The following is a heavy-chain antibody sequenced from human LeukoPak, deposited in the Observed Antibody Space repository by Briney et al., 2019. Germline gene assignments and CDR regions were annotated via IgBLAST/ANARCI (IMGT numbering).Heavy chain of an antibody. J-gene: IGHJ4*02. CDR1: GFTVNAYA. V-gene: IGHV3-23*01. CDR2: IYDDNT. D-gene: IGHD3-10*01. Sequence: GVSLRLSCAASGFTVNAYAMAWVRQAPGKGLEWDSTIYDDNTYYADSVKGRFAISTDNSKNTLYLQMNSLRVEDTAVYFCAARKVRGVWFYLDYWGQGTLVTVSS. CDR3: AARKVRGVWFYLDY.